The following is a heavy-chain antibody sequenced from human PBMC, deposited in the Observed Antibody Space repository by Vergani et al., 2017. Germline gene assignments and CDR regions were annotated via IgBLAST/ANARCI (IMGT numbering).Heavy chain of an antibody. CDR2: IYYSGST. J-gene: IGHJ6*03. D-gene: IGHD3-16*01. CDR3: ASHGAYYYYYMDV. Sequence: QVQLQESGPGLVKPSETLSLTCTVSNDSVSNTFYYWGWIRQTPGKGLEWIGRIYYSGSTYYNPSLESRVTMSVDTSKSQFSLKLSSVTAADTAVYSCASHGAYYYYYMDVWGKGTTVTVSS. V-gene: IGHV4-39*01. CDR1: NDSVSNTFYY.